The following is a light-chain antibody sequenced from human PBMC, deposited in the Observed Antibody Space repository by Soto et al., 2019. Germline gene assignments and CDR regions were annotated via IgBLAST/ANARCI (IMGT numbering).Light chain of an antibody. CDR2: GAS. Sequence: EIVLTQSPGTLSLSPGERATLSCRASQSVSSSYLVWYQQKPGQDPRLLIYGASSRATGIPDRFSGSGSGTDFTLTISRLEPEDFAVYYCKQYGSSWTFGQGTKVEIK. CDR3: KQYGSSWT. CDR1: QSVSSSY. V-gene: IGKV3-20*01. J-gene: IGKJ1*01.